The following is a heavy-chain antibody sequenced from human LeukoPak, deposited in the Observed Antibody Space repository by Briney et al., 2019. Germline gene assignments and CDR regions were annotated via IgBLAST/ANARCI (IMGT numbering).Heavy chain of an antibody. CDR3: ARDYYDSSGYHAFDY. D-gene: IGHD3-22*01. J-gene: IGHJ4*02. Sequence: PGGSLRLSCAASGFTFSNYAMHWVRQAPGKGLEWVAVISYDGTNKYYADSVKGRFTISRDNSKNTMYLQMNSLRAEDTAMYYCARDYYDSSGYHAFDYWGQGALVTVSS. V-gene: IGHV3-30-3*01. CDR2: ISYDGTNK. CDR1: GFTFSNYA.